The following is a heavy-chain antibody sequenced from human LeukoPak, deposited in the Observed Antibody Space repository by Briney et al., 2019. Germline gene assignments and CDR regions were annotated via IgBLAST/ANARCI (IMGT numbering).Heavy chain of an antibody. CDR2: MNPNSGNT. CDR1: GYTFTSYD. J-gene: IGHJ4*02. CDR3: ARNNRDSSGYYYIYYFDY. Sequence: SVKVSCKASGYTFTSYDINWVRQATGQGLEWMGWMNPNSGNTGYAQKFQGRVTMTRNTSISTAYMELSSLRSEDTAVYYCARNNRDSSGYYYIYYFDYWGQGTLVTISS. D-gene: IGHD3-22*01. V-gene: IGHV1-8*01.